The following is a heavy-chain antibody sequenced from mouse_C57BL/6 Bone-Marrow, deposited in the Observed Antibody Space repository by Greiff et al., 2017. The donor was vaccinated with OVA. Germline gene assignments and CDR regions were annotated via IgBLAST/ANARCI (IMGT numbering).Heavy chain of an antibody. V-gene: IGHV1-50*01. CDR1: GYTFTSYW. J-gene: IGHJ1*03. CDR2: IDPSDSHP. CDR3: ARYAHLYFDF. Sequence: QVKLQQPGAELVKPGASVKLSCKASGYTFTSYWMQWVKQRPGQGLAWIGEIDPSDSHPTYNQKFKGKATLTVDTSSSTAYVHLSSLTSEDSAVYYCARYAHLYFDFWGTGTTVTVSS.